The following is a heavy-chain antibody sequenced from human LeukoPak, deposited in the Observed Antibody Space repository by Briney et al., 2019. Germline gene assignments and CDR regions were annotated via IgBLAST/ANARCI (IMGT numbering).Heavy chain of an antibody. V-gene: IGHV3-30*02. CDR2: IRYDGSNK. J-gene: IGHJ5*02. D-gene: IGHD6-13*01. Sequence: GGSLRLSCAASGFTFSSYGMHWVRQAPGKGLEWVAFIRYDGSNKYYADSVKGRFTISRDNSKNTLYLQMNSLRAEDTAVYYCAKATPSTGYSSSWYSVWFDPWGQGTLVTVSS. CDR3: AKATPSTGYSSSWYSVWFDP. CDR1: GFTFSSYG.